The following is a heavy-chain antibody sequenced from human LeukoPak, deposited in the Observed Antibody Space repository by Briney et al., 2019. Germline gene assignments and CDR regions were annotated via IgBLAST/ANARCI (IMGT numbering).Heavy chain of an antibody. D-gene: IGHD3-3*01. Sequence: GGSLRLSCAASGFTFTSYAMSWVRQAPGKGLEWVSAISGRGANTYYADSVKGRFAISRDNSKNTLYLQMNSLRAEDTAVYYCAKDPGDYDFYYMDVWGKGTTVTVSS. CDR2: ISGRGANT. CDR3: AKDPGDYDFYYMDV. CDR1: GFTFTSYA. J-gene: IGHJ6*03. V-gene: IGHV3-23*01.